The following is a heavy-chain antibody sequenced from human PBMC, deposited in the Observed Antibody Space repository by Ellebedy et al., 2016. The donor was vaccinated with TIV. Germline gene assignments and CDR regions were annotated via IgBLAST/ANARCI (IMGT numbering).Heavy chain of an antibody. CDR2: IYYTGDT. D-gene: IGHD3-9*01. CDR1: GDSISGATYY. V-gene: IGHV4-39*01. CDR3: ALTYNIVTGYHRFES. J-gene: IGHJ4*02. Sequence: SETLSLTCTVSGDSISGATYYWGWIRQPPGKGLEWIGSIYYTGDTYYNPSLKSRVTISVDTSKSQFSLKLRSVTAADTAVYYCALTYNIVTGYHRFESWGQGALVTVSS.